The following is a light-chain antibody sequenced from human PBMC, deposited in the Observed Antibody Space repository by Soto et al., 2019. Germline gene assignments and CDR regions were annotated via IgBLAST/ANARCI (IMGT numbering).Light chain of an antibody. CDR1: ESLSTY. CDR2: GAS. V-gene: IGKV3-15*01. Sequence: EIVMTQSPATLSVSPGERVTLSCRASESLSTYLAWYQQKPGQAPRLLIYGASTKATGIPARFSGSGSATDFTLNISSLQSADLAVYYCQSYNDWPFTFGQGTKLEI. CDR3: QSYNDWPFT. J-gene: IGKJ2*01.